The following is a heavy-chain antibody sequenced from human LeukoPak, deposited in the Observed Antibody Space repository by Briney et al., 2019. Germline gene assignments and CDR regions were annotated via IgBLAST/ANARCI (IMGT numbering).Heavy chain of an antibody. CDR3: AKGDVVAPIDY. D-gene: IGHD2-21*01. V-gene: IGHV3-30-3*01. CDR2: LLYEGSNT. J-gene: IGHJ4*02. Sequence: PGGSLRLSCVASGFTFRNYAMHWVRQAPGKGLEWVAVLLYEGSNTYYADSVKGRFTVSRDNSKNTLYLQMNGLREDDTALYYCAKGDVVAPIDYWGQGTLITVSS. CDR1: GFTFRNYA.